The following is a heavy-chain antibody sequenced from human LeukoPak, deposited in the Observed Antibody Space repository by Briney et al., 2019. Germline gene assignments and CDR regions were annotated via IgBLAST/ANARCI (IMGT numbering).Heavy chain of an antibody. CDR1: GFTFSSSV. J-gene: IGHJ4*02. CDR2: ISETGAGT. V-gene: IGHV3-23*01. CDR3: AMGSTSWLYIDY. D-gene: IGHD6-13*01. Sequence: GGSLRLSCVVSGFTFSSSVMSWVRQAPGKGLEWISSISETGAGTFYAASVKGRFTISRDNSTNTLFLQMNSLRAEDTALYYCAMGSTSWLYIDYWGQGTLVTVS.